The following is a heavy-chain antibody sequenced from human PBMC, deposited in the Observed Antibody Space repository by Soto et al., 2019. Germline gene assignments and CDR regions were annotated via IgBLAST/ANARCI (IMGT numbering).Heavy chain of an antibody. CDR3: ARSVRPLSWFDP. CDR2: IYSDGST. J-gene: IGHJ5*02. D-gene: IGHD3-10*01. CDR1: GFTVNSNY. V-gene: IGHV3-53*01. Sequence: PGGSLRLSCAASGFTVNSNYMSWVRQAPGKGLEWVSVIYSDGSTYYADSVKGRFTISRDNFGNTMYLQMNSVRVEDTAVYYCARSVRPLSWFDPWGQGTRVNVSS.